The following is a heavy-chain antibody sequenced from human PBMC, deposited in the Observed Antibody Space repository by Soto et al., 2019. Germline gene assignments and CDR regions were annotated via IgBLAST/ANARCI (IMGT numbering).Heavy chain of an antibody. D-gene: IGHD3-10*01. J-gene: IGHJ4*02. CDR3: ARFPRGESIDY. V-gene: IGHV4-30-4*01. CDR1: GGSISSGDYY. CDR2: TYYSGST. Sequence: QVQLQESGPGLVKPSQTLSLTCTVSGGSISSGDYYWSWIRQPPGKGLEWIGYTYYSGSTYYNPSPKSRVTTSVDTSKIQFSLKLSSVTAADTAVYYCARFPRGESIDYWGQGTLVTVSS.